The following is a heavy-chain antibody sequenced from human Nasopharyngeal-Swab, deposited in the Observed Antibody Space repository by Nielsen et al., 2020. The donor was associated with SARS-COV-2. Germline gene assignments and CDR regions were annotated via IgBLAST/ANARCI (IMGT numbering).Heavy chain of an antibody. V-gene: IGHV3-33*01. CDR3: ARELAAAGTGGN. D-gene: IGHD6-13*01. CDR1: GFTFSSYG. Sequence: GESLKISCAASGFTFSSYGMHWVRQAPGKGLKWVAVIWYDGSNKYYADSVKGRFTISRDNSKNTLYLQMNSLRAEDTAVYYCARELAAAGTGGNWGQGTLVTVSS. CDR2: IWYDGSNK. J-gene: IGHJ4*02.